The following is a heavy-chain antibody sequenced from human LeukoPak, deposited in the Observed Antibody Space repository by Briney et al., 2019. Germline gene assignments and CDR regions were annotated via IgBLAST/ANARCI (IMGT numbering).Heavy chain of an antibody. CDR3: ARQKWEREVDY. Sequence: PSETLSLTCTVSGGSISSSSYYWGWLRQPPGKGLEWIGYIYYSGSTNYNPSLKSRVTISVDTSKNQFSLKLSSVTAADTAVYYCARQKWEREVDYWGQGTLVTVSS. V-gene: IGHV4-61*05. D-gene: IGHD1-26*01. CDR1: GGSISSSSYY. J-gene: IGHJ4*02. CDR2: IYYSGST.